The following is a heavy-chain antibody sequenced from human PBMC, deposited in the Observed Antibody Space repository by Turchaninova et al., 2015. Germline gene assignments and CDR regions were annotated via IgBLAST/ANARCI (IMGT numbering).Heavy chain of an antibody. V-gene: IGHV5-51*01. Sequence: EVQLVQSGAEVKKPGASLRISCQGSGSRFVSHWIGWVRRMPGQGLEWMGIIYPTNSDTRYNPSFQGKVTFSVYPYINTAYLQWSSLKASDSGLYFCARPAVEATTTWLVHWGQGTVVTVSS. D-gene: IGHD1-26*01. J-gene: IGHJ5*02. CDR3: ARPAVEATTTWLVH. CDR2: IYPTNSDT. CDR1: GSRFVSHW.